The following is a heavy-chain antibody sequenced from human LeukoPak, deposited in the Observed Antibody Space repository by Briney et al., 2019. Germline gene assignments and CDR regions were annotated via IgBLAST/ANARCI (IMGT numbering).Heavy chain of an antibody. CDR3: ARGYCSSTSCYTSRFIGFDP. Sequence: ASVKVSCKASGGTFSSYAISWVRQAPGQGLEWMGGIIPIFGTANYAQKFQGRVTITTDESTSTAYMELSSPRSEDTAVYYCARGYCSSTSCYTSRFIGFDPWGQGTLVTVSS. CDR1: GGTFSSYA. J-gene: IGHJ5*02. D-gene: IGHD2-2*02. V-gene: IGHV1-69*05. CDR2: IIPIFGTA.